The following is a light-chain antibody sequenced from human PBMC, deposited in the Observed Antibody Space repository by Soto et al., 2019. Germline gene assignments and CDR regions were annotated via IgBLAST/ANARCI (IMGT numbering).Light chain of an antibody. Sequence: ENVFTQSPGTLSLSPGERATLSCRASQSLSSNYLAWYQQKPGQAPRLLIYGAFKRATGIPDRFSGSGSGTDFTLTISRMEPEDFAVYCCQQYGSSPRTFGQGTKVDIK. CDR2: GAF. J-gene: IGKJ1*01. V-gene: IGKV3-20*01. CDR1: QSLSSNY. CDR3: QQYGSSPRT.